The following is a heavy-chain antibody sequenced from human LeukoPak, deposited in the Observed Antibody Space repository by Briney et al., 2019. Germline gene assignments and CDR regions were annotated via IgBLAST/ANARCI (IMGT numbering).Heavy chain of an antibody. CDR3: ARDSGGVYDSSGYYVY. CDR1: GYTFTGYY. Sequence: ASVKVSCKASGYTFTGYYMHWVRQAPGQGLEWMGWINPNSGGTNYAQKFQGRVTMTRDTSISTAYMELSRLRSDDTAVYYCARDSGGVYDSSGYYVYWGQGTLVTVSS. V-gene: IGHV1-2*02. D-gene: IGHD3-22*01. CDR2: INPNSGGT. J-gene: IGHJ4*02.